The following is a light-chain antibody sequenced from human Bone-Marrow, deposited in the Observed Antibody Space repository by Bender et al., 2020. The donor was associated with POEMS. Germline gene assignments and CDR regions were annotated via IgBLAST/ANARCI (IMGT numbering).Light chain of an antibody. CDR1: SSDVGSYNL. CDR2: DVS. Sequence: QSALTQPASVSGSPGQSITISCTGTSSDVGSYNLVSWFQQHPGKAPKLMIYDVSYRPSGVSNRFSGSKSGNTASLTISGLQSEDEADYYCAVWDDSLNGWVFGGGTKLTVL. CDR3: AVWDDSLNGWV. J-gene: IGLJ3*02. V-gene: IGLV2-14*02.